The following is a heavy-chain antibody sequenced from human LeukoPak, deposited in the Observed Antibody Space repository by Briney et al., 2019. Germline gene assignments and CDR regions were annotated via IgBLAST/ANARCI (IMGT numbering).Heavy chain of an antibody. Sequence: ASVKVSCKTFGDTYSDYYIHWVRQAPGQGLEWMGRIKSDDTTYAPKFQGRVAMIKDTSISTAYMELSSLRSVDTAVYYCATHSATGYVFDYFDFWGQGTQVIVSS. CDR2: IKSDDT. V-gene: IGHV1-2*02. J-gene: IGHJ4*02. CDR1: GDTYSDYY. CDR3: ATHSATGYVFDYFDF. D-gene: IGHD5-12*01.